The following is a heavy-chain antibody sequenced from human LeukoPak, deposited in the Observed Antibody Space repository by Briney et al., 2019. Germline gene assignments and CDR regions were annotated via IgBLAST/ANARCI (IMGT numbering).Heavy chain of an antibody. J-gene: IGHJ3*02. CDR2: IYTSGST. D-gene: IGHD2-2*01. CDR3: ARQKCTSTSCLTKNAFDI. CDR1: GSISSYY. Sequence: SETLSLTCTASGSISSYYWSWIRQPPGKGLEWIGYIYTSGSTNYNPSLKSRVTISVDTSKNQFSLDLSSVTAADTAVYYCARQKCTSTSCLTKNAFDIWGQGTMVTVSS. V-gene: IGHV4-4*09.